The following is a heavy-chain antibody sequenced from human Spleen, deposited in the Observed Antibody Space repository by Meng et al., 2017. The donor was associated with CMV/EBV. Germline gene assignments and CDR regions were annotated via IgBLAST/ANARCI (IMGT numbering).Heavy chain of an antibody. CDR1: GFTFTTYA. Sequence: EVQLLESGGGLVQPGXXXXLSCAASGFTFTTYAMSWVRQAPGKGLEWVSGISGIGDSTYYADSVKGRFTISRDNSRNTLNLQMNSLRAEDTAVYYCAKGSDSSGLYPPWAFDMWGQGTRVTVSS. CDR2: ISGIGDST. J-gene: IGHJ3*02. V-gene: IGHV3-23*01. CDR3: AKGSDSSGLYPPWAFDM. D-gene: IGHD3-22*01.